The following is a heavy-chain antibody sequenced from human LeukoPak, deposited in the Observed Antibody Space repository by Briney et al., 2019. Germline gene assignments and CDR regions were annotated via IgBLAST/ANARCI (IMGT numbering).Heavy chain of an antibody. CDR2: IYYSGST. D-gene: IGHD3-22*01. V-gene: IGHV4-59*12. Sequence: SETLSLTCTVSGGSISSYYWSWIRQPPGKGLEWIGYIYYSGSTNYNPSLKSRVTISVDTSKNQFSLKLSSVTAADTAVYYCARDRYKYYYDSSADHDPAWYFDLWGRGTLVTVSS. CDR3: ARDRYKYYYDSSADHDPAWYFDL. J-gene: IGHJ2*01. CDR1: GGSISSYY.